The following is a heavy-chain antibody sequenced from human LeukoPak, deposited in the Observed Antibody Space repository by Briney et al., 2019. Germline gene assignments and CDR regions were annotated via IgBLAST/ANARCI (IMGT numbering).Heavy chain of an antibody. D-gene: IGHD3-3*02. CDR2: IYHSRSGST. V-gene: IGHV4-38-2*01. J-gene: IGHJ3*02. CDR3: ARPVLAQGTNGFDI. Sequence: PSETLSLTCAVSGYSISSGYYWGWIRQPPGRGLEWIGSIYHSRSGSTYYNPSLKSRVTMSVDMSKNQFSLKLTSVTAADTAVYYCARPVLAQGTNGFDIWGQGTMVTVSS. CDR1: GYSISSGYY.